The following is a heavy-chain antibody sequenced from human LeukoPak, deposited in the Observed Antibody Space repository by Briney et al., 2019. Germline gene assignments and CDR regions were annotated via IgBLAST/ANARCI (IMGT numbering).Heavy chain of an antibody. J-gene: IGHJ6*02. D-gene: IGHD6-13*01. Sequence: ASAKVSCKASGYTLTELSMHWVRQAPGKGLEWMGGFDPEDGESIYAQKFQGRVTMTEDTSTDTAYMELSSLRSEDTAVYYCASSSWPRDVYYYYGMDVWGQGTTVTVSS. CDR1: GYTLTELS. CDR2: FDPEDGES. CDR3: ASSSWPRDVYYYYGMDV. V-gene: IGHV1-24*01.